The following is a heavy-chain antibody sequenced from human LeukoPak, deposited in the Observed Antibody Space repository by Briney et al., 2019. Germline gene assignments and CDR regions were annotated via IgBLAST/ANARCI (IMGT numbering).Heavy chain of an antibody. CDR3: VRAAPGDCSSTSCSLFDN. Sequence: GGSLRLSCAASGFTVSSNYMNWVRRAPRKGLEWVSTIMIGGDGKHYADSVKGRFTISRDRSESTLYLQMNGLRAEDTAVYYCVRAAPGDCSSTSCSLFDNWGQGTLVTVSS. D-gene: IGHD2-2*01. V-gene: IGHV3-53*01. CDR1: GFTVSSNY. J-gene: IGHJ4*02. CDR2: MIGGDGK.